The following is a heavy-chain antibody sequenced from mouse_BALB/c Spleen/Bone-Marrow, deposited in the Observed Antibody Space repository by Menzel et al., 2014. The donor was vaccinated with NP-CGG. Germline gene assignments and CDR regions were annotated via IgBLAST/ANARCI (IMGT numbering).Heavy chain of an antibody. Sequence: VKLVESGPGLVAPSQSLSITCTVSGFSLTSYGVHWVRRPPGKGLEWLGVIWAGGSTNYNSALMSRLSISKDNSKSQVFLKMNGLQTDDTAMYYCARRGNGYYFDYWGQGTTLTVSS. CDR2: IWAGGST. CDR3: ARRGNGYYFDY. J-gene: IGHJ2*01. CDR1: GFSLTSYG. D-gene: IGHD2-2*01. V-gene: IGHV2-9*02.